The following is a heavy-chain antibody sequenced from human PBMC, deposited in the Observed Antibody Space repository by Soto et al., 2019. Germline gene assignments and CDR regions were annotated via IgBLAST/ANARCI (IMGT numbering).Heavy chain of an antibody. CDR3: ARRAGTSGWYQDGLDV. CDR1: GFTFSDSA. V-gene: IGHV3-73*02. Sequence: EVQLVESGGGLVQPGRSLKLSCAASGFTFSDSAIHWVRQASGKGLEWVGQIRSKVHNYATAYGASVKGRFTISRDDSGQTAFLQMNRLKTEDTAMYFCARRAGTSGWYQDGLDVWGQGTTVTVSS. D-gene: IGHD6-19*01. J-gene: IGHJ6*02. CDR2: IRSKVHNYAT.